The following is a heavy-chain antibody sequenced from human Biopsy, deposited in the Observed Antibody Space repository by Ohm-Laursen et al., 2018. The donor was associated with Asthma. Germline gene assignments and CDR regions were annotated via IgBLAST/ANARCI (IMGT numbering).Heavy chain of an antibody. CDR1: PGSINDYY. CDR3: VRATSTWSQSGPHYFDH. D-gene: IGHD6-13*01. J-gene: IGHJ4*02. V-gene: IGHV4-59*01. Sequence: SETLSLTCPVSPGSINDYYWNWIRQFPGKGLEWIGYVHSTGSTRFNPSLKSRLTISVDTSVDQVSLKLTSVTAADTAVYYCVRATSTWSQSGPHYFDHWGQGTLVTVSS. CDR2: VHSTGST.